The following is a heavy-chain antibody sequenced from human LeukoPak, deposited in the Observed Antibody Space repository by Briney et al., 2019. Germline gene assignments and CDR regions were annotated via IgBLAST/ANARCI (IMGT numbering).Heavy chain of an antibody. CDR1: GFTFDDYA. V-gene: IGHV3-9*01. D-gene: IGHD4-11*01. Sequence: PGRSLRLSCAASGFTFDDYAMHWVRQAPRKGLEWVSGISWNSGSIGYADSVKGRFTISRDNAKNSLYLQMNSLRAEDTALYYCAKDIRPDYSNYVYESDAFDIWGQGTMVTVSS. J-gene: IGHJ3*02. CDR2: ISWNSGSI. CDR3: AKDIRPDYSNYVYESDAFDI.